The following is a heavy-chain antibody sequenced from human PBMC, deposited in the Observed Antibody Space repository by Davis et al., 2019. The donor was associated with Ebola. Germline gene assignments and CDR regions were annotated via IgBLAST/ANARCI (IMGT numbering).Heavy chain of an antibody. CDR1: GFTFSSYA. CDR2: ISYDGSNK. D-gene: IGHD4-17*01. Sequence: PGGSLRLSCAASGFTFSSYAMHWVRQAPGKGLEWVAVISYDGSNKYYADSVKGRFTISRDNSKNTLYLQMNSLRAEDTAVYYCARDWTTVTADSYYYGMDVWGQGTTVTVSS. V-gene: IGHV3-30-3*01. J-gene: IGHJ6*02. CDR3: ARDWTTVTADSYYYGMDV.